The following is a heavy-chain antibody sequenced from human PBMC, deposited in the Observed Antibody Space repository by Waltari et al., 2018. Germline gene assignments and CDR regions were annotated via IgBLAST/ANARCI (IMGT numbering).Heavy chain of an antibody. V-gene: IGHV4-61*09. J-gene: IGHJ4*02. CDR2: IYTSGST. CDR3: ARYYYDSSGYYYAQTFDY. D-gene: IGHD3-22*01. CDR1: GGSISSGSYY. Sequence: QVQLQESGPGLVKPSQTLSLTCTVSGGSISSGSYYWSWIRQPAGKGLEWIGYIYTSGSTNYNPSLKSRVTISVDTSKNQFSLKLSSVTAADTAVYYCARYYYDSSGYYYAQTFDYWGQGTLVTVSS.